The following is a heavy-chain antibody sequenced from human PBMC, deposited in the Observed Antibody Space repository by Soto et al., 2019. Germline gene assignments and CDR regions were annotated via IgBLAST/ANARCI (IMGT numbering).Heavy chain of an antibody. J-gene: IGHJ4*02. D-gene: IGHD4-17*01. Sequence: ETLSLTCTVSGGSISSYYWSWIRQPPGKGLEWIGYIYYSGSTNYNPSLKSRVTISVDTSKNQFSLKLSSVTAADTAVYYCARAPVGYGDYYFDYWGQGTLVTVSS. CDR2: IYYSGST. CDR3: ARAPVGYGDYYFDY. CDR1: GGSISSYY. V-gene: IGHV4-59*01.